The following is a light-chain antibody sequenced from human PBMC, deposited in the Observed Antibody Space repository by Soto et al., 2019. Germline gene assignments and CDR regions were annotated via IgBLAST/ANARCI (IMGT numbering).Light chain of an antibody. Sequence: QSVLTQPASVSGSPGQSIAVSCTGTSSDVGSYNRVSWYQQPPGTAPKLIIYDVNNRPLGVPDRFFGSKSGNTASLTISGLQDEEEADYYCCSYKTRTTYVFGTGTKVTV. CDR2: DVN. J-gene: IGLJ1*01. CDR1: SSDVGSYNR. V-gene: IGLV2-18*02. CDR3: CSYKTRTTYV.